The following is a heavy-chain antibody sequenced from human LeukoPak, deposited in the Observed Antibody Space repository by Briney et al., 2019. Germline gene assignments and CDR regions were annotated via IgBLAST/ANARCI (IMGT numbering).Heavy chain of an antibody. Sequence: ASVKVSCKASGYTFIGYYMHWVRQAPGQGLEWMGWINPNSGGTNYAQKFQGRATMTRDTSISTAYMDLSRLRSDDTAVYYCARIDDSSGYYYPDDYWGQGTLVTVSS. J-gene: IGHJ4*02. D-gene: IGHD3-22*01. CDR3: ARIDDSSGYYYPDDY. CDR1: GYTFIGYY. CDR2: INPNSGGT. V-gene: IGHV1-2*02.